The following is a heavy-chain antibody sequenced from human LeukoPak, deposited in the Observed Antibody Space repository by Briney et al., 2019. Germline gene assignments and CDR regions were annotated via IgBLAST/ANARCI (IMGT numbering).Heavy chain of an antibody. CDR3: ARQPSSGTDAFDI. D-gene: IGHD6-25*01. V-gene: IGHV4-39*01. CDR2: IYYSGST. CDR1: GGSLSSSSYY. J-gene: IGHJ3*02. Sequence: KPSGTLSLNCTVSGGSLSSSSYYWGWIRQPPGKGLEWIGSIYYSGSTYYNPSLKSRVTISVDTSKNQFSLKLSSVTAADTAVYYCARQPSSGTDAFDIWGQGTMVTVSS.